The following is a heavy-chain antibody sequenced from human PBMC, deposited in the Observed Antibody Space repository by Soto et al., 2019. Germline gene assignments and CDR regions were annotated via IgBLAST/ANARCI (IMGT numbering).Heavy chain of an antibody. CDR1: GFTFSDYY. J-gene: IGHJ6*03. CDR3: ARSQGGWGIVVVPAAIAYYMDV. V-gene: IGHV3-11*01. D-gene: IGHD2-2*01. CDR2: ISSSGSTI. Sequence: GGSLRLSCAASGFTFSDYYMSWIRQAPGKGLEWVSYISSSGSTIYYADSVKGRFTISRDNAKNSLYLQMNSLRAEDTAVYYCARSQGGWGIVVVPAAIAYYMDVWGKGTTVTVSS.